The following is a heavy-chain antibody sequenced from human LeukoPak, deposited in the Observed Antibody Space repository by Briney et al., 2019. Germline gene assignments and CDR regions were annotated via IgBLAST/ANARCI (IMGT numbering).Heavy chain of an antibody. CDR1: GGSISSGGYY. V-gene: IGHV4-30-2*01. J-gene: IGHJ4*02. CDR2: IYHSGST. CDR3: ARVAPAEGYGPMGHFDY. Sequence: SQTLSLTCTVSGGSISSGGYYWSWIRQPPGKGLEWIGYIYHSGSTYYNPSLKSRVTISVDTSKNQFSLKLSSVTAADTAVYYCARVAPAEGYGPMGHFDYWGQGTLVTVSS. D-gene: IGHD5-18*01.